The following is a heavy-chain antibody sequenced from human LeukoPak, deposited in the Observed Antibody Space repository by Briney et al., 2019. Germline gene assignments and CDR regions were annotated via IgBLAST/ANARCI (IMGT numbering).Heavy chain of an antibody. CDR1: GFIVTNNY. CDR2: IYSDASA. V-gene: IGHV3-66*01. CDR3: ARGSELGATCDY. Sequence: GGSLRLPCAASGFIVTNNYMTWVRQAPGQGLEWVSVIYSDASAYYADSVRGRFIISRDTSKNTIYLQMNRLTAEDTAVYYCARGSELGATCDYWGQGTLVSVSS. D-gene: IGHD1-26*01. J-gene: IGHJ4*02.